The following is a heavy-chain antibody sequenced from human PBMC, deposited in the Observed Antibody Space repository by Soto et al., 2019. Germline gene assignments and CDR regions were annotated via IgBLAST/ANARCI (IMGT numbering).Heavy chain of an antibody. CDR2: INHSGST. V-gene: IGHV4-34*01. CDR1: GGSFSGYY. Sequence: SETLSLTCAVYGGSFSGYYWSWIRQSPGKGLEWIGEINHSGSTNKNPSLKSRVTISVDTSKNQFSLKVRSVTAADTAVYYCARGSTDAPDKYYVDAWGQGTLVTVS. CDR3: ARGSTDAPDKYYVDA. J-gene: IGHJ4*02. D-gene: IGHD3-16*01.